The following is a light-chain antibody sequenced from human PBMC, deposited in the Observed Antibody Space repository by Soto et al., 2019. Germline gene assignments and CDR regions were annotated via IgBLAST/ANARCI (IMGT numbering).Light chain of an antibody. CDR2: EAS. Sequence: DFQMTQSPSTLSASVGDRVTITCRASLGVSGWLAWYQQQSGKAPKLLIYEASSLQSGVPSRFSGSGSGTEVTLTISSLQPDDAATYYFQQYHGPWTFGHVTKVDVK. CDR3: QQYHGPWT. J-gene: IGKJ1*01. V-gene: IGKV1-5*03. CDR1: LGVSGW.